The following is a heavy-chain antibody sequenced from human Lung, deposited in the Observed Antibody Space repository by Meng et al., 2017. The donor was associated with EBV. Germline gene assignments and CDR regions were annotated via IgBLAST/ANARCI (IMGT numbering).Heavy chain of an antibody. D-gene: IGHD3-9*01. Sequence: VQLVHSGADIQKPGSSVKVSCKSSGYIFSDFIISWVRQAPGQGLEWMGGIIPKFGATDYAQRFQGRVTITADESMSTAFMELSSLRSEDTAVYYCARGSFDVSVGDYFDYWGQGTLVTVSS. V-gene: IGHV1-69*01. CDR3: ARGSFDVSVGDYFDY. CDR1: GYIFSDFI. CDR2: IIPKFGAT. J-gene: IGHJ4*02.